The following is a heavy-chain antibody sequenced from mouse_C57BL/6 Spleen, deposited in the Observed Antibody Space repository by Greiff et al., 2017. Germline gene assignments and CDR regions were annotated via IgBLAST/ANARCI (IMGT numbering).Heavy chain of an antibody. CDR2: IDPETGGT. V-gene: IGHV1-15*01. CDR3: TRAPRSDAMDY. J-gene: IGHJ4*01. Sequence: VQLQQSGAELVRPGASVTLSCKASGYTFTDYEMHWVKQTPVHGLEWIGAIDPETGGTAYNQKFKGKAILTADKSSSTAYMELRSLTSEDSAVYYCTRAPRSDAMDYWGQGTSVTVSS. CDR1: GYTFTDYE.